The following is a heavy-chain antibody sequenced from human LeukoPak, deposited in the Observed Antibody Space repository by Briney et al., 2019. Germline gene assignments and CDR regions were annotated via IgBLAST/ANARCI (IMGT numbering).Heavy chain of an antibody. CDR3: ARDVVPAAIGAVGY. Sequence: GGSLRLSCAASGFTFSSYTMHWVRQAPGKGLEWVAVISYDGSNKYYADSVKGRFTISRDNSKNTLYLQMNSLRAEDSAFYYCARDVVPAAIGAVGYWGQGTLVTVSS. CDR1: GFTFSSYT. D-gene: IGHD2-2*02. V-gene: IGHV3-30-3*01. J-gene: IGHJ4*02. CDR2: ISYDGSNK.